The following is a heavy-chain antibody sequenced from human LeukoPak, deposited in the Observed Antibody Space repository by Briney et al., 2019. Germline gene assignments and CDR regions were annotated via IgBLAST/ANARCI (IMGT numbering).Heavy chain of an antibody. J-gene: IGHJ5*02. V-gene: IGHV4-34*01. CDR3: AREIMVRGVIYARPHNWFDP. Sequence: SETLSLTCAVYGGSFSGYYWSWIRQPPGKGLEWIGEIKHSGSTNYNPSLKSRVTISVDTSKNQVSLKLSSVTAADPAVYYCAREIMVRGVIYARPHNWFDPWGQGTLVTVSS. CDR1: GGSFSGYY. CDR2: IKHSGST. D-gene: IGHD3-10*01.